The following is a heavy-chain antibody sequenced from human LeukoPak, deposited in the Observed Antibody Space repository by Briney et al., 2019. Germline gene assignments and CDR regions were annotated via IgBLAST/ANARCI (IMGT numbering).Heavy chain of an antibody. CDR2: IYYSGST. J-gene: IGHJ4*02. D-gene: IGHD3-16*02. V-gene: IGHV4-59*01. Sequence: SETLSLTCTVSGGSISSYYWSWIRQPPGKGLEWIGYIYYSGSTNYNPSLKSRVTISVDTSKNQFSLKLSSVTAADTAVYYCARGPQSYTKFDYWGQGTLVTVSS. CDR3: ARGPQSYTKFDY. CDR1: GGSISSYY.